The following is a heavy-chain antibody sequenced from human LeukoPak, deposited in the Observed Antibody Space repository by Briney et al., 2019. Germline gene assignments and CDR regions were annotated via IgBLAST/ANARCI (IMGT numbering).Heavy chain of an antibody. CDR1: GFTFSDYY. J-gene: IGHJ4*02. Sequence: GGSLRLSCAASGFTFSDYYMSWIRQAPGKGLEWVSYISSSGSTIYYADSVKGRFTISRDNAKNSLYLQMNSLRAEDTAVYYCVRGGYSGYDWGYHFDYWGQGTLVTVSS. CDR3: VRGGYSGYDWGYHFDY. CDR2: ISSSGSTI. V-gene: IGHV3-11*01. D-gene: IGHD5-12*01.